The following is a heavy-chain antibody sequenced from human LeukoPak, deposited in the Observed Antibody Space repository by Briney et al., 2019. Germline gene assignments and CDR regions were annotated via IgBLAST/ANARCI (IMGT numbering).Heavy chain of an antibody. V-gene: IGHV4-61*02. CDR1: GGSISSGSYY. CDR2: IYTSGST. CDR3: ARAALYYDFWSGYNEWYFDL. Sequence: SETLSLTCTVSGGSISSGSYYWSWIRQPAGKGLEWIGRIYTSGSTNYNPSLKSRVTISVDTSKNQFSLKLSSVTAADTAVYYCARAALYYDFWSGYNEWYFDLWGRGTQVTVSS. J-gene: IGHJ2*01. D-gene: IGHD3-3*01.